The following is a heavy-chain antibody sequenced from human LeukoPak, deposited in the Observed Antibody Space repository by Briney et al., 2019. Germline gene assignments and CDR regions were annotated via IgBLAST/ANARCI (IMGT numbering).Heavy chain of an antibody. CDR2: IKKDGSEK. Sequence: GGSLRLSCSASGFTFSSYWMSWVRQAPGKGLEWVANIKKDGSEKYYVDSVKGRFTISRDNAKNSLYLQMNSLRAEDTAVYYCAREERRGHSYGSLYYYYGMDVWGQGTTVTVSS. CDR1: GFTFSSYW. D-gene: IGHD5-18*01. V-gene: IGHV3-7*03. CDR3: AREERRGHSYGSLYYYYGMDV. J-gene: IGHJ6*02.